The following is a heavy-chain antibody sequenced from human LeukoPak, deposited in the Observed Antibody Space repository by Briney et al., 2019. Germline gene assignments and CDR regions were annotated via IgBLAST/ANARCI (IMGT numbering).Heavy chain of an antibody. CDR1: GFTSGAYT. D-gene: IGHD6-13*01. V-gene: IGHV3-48*02. CDR3: ARVWGLAVAGGEIEY. J-gene: IGHJ4*02. CDR2: ISSSGTTI. Sequence: GGPLRLSCAASGFTSGAYTLNWVRQAPGRGLEWVSYISSSGTTIYYADSVKGRFTISRDNAKNSLYLQMNSLRDEDTAVYYCARVWGLAVAGGEIEYWGQGTLVTVSS.